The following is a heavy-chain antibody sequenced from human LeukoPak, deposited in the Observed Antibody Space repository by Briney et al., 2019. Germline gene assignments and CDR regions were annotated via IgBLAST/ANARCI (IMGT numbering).Heavy chain of an antibody. V-gene: IGHV4-34*01. CDR3: ARDRSFSYYYGLGSSPGDDY. CDR2: INHSGST. Sequence: PSETLSLTCAVYGGSFSGYYWSWIRQPPGKGLEWIGEINHSGSTNYNPSLKSRVTISVDTSKNQFSLKLSSVTAADTAVYYCARDRSFSYYYGLGSSPGDDYWGQGTLVTVAS. CDR1: GGSFSGYY. J-gene: IGHJ4*02. D-gene: IGHD3-10*01.